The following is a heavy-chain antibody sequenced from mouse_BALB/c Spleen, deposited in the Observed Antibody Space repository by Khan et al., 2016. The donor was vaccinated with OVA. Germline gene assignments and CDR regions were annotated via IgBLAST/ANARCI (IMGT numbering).Heavy chain of an antibody. J-gene: IGHJ4*01. CDR3: ARAYYGNCRGAMDY. CDR1: GFSLTGYG. CDR2: IWGDGST. V-gene: IGHV2-6-7*01. D-gene: IGHD2-10*01. Sequence: QVQLKESGPGLVAPSQSLSITCTVSGFSLTGYGVNWVRQTPGKGLEWLGMIWGDGSTDYNSALKSRLSISKDNSKSQIFLKMNSMQTDDTARYYCARAYYGNCRGAMDYWGQGTSVTVSS.